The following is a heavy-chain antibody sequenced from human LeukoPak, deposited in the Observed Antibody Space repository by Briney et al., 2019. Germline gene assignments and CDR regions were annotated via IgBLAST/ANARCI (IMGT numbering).Heavy chain of an antibody. D-gene: IGHD6-19*01. CDR1: GGSISSYY. V-gene: IGHV4-59*12. CDR3: ARVVAVAGTYYYYYMDV. J-gene: IGHJ6*03. CDR2: IYYSGST. Sequence: SETPSLTCTVSGGSISSYYWSWIRQPPGKGLEWIGYIYYSGSTNYNPSLKSRVTISVDTSKNQFSLKLSSATAADTAVYYCARVVAVAGTYYYYYMDVWGKGTTVTVSS.